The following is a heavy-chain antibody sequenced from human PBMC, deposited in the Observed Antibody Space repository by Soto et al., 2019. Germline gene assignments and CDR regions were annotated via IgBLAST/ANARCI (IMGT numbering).Heavy chain of an antibody. V-gene: IGHV3-30-3*01. D-gene: IGHD4-4*01. CDR1: GFTFSSYA. J-gene: IGHJ2*01. CDR2: ISYDGSNK. CDR3: ARGSNDHTLLLYWYFDL. Sequence: QVQLVESGGGVVQPGRSLRLSCAASGFTFSSYAMHWVRQAPGKGLEWVAVISYDGSNKYYADSVKGRFTISRDNSKNTLYLQMNSLRAEDTAVYYCARGSNDHTLLLYWYFDLWGRGTLVTVSS.